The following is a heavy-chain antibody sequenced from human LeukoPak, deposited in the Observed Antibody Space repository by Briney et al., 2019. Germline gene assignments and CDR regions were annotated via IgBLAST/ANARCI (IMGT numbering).Heavy chain of an antibody. D-gene: IGHD5-12*01. Sequence: PSETLSLTCAVYGGSFSGYYWSWIRHPPGKGLEWIGEINHSGSTNYTPSLKSRVTISVDPSKNQFSLKLSSVTAADTAVYYCARSNVDIVATFDYWGQGTLVTVSS. J-gene: IGHJ4*02. CDR3: ARSNVDIVATFDY. CDR2: INHSGST. CDR1: GGSFSGYY. V-gene: IGHV4-34*01.